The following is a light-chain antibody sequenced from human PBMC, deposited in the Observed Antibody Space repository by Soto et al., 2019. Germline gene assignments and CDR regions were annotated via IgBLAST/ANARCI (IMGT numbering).Light chain of an antibody. CDR2: DVS. J-gene: IGLJ1*01. Sequence: QSALTQPRSVSGSPGQSVTISCTGTSSDFGGYNYVSWYQQYSGKAPKVMIYDVSKRPSGVPDRFSGSKSGNTASLTISGLQAEDEADYYCCSYAASNTFVFGTGTKVTVL. V-gene: IGLV2-11*01. CDR3: CSYAASNTFV. CDR1: SSDFGGYNY.